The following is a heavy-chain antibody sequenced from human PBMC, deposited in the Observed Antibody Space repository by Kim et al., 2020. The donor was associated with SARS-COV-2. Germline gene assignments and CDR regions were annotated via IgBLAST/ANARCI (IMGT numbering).Heavy chain of an antibody. V-gene: IGHV4-39*01. D-gene: IGHD3-9*01. Sequence: SETLSLTCTVSGGSISSSSYYWGWIRQPPGKGLEWIGSIYYSGSTYYNPSLKSRVTISVDTSKNQFSLKLSSVTAADTAVYYCARHITYYDIFTGYYSGNWFDPWGQGTLVTVSS. CDR2: IYYSGST. CDR1: GGSISSSSYY. CDR3: ARHITYYDIFTGYYSGNWFDP. J-gene: IGHJ5*02.